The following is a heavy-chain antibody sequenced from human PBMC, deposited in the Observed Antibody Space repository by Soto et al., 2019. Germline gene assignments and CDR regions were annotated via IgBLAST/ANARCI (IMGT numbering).Heavy chain of an antibody. D-gene: IGHD3-16*01. CDR1: GGSINNYY. Sequence: QVQLQESGPGLVKPSETLSLTCTVSGGSINNYYWSWIRQPPGKGLEWIGYIYYSGNTNYNPSLKSRVTISVDTSKNQFSLKLSSATAADTDVYYCARGGTFRTFDYWGQGTLVTVSS. CDR3: ARGGTFRTFDY. J-gene: IGHJ4*02. V-gene: IGHV4-59*01. CDR2: IYYSGNT.